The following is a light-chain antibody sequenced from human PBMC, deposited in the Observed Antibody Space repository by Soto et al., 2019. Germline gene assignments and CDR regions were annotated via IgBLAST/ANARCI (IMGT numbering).Light chain of an antibody. Sequence: EIVLTQSPATLSLSPGKRATLSCRASQSVSSNLACYQQKPAQAPMLLINDASNRTTGITARFSGSGSGTDFTLTISSLEPEDFAVYYCQHRYNWPLTFGAGTKVEIK. CDR3: QHRYNWPLT. CDR1: QSVSSN. J-gene: IGKJ4*01. V-gene: IGKV3-11*01. CDR2: DAS.